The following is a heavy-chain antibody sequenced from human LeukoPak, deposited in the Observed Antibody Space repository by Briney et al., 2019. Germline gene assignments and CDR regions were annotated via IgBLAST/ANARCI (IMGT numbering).Heavy chain of an antibody. J-gene: IGHJ4*02. CDR1: GGSISSYY. V-gene: IGHV4-59*01. CDR2: IYYSGIT. CDR3: ARGEPEYSNGYYFDY. D-gene: IGHD5-18*01. Sequence: PSETLSLTCTVSGGSISSYYWSWIRQPPGKGLEWIGYIYYSGITNYSPSLKSRVTISLGTSKNQFSLKLSSVTAADTAVYYCARGEPEYSNGYYFDYWGQGTLVTVSS.